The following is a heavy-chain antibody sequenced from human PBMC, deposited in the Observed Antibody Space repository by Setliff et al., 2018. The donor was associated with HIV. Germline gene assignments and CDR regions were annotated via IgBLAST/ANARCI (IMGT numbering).Heavy chain of an antibody. D-gene: IGHD3-10*01. CDR3: ARAMNHYGSGTFEYYYYMDV. CDR2: ISTTSSNK. J-gene: IGHJ6*03. Sequence: GGSLRLSCAASGFSFSDSHMTWIRQAPGKGLEWVSYISTTSSNKYYADSVKGRFTISRDNAKKSMYLQMNSLRGEDTAVYYCARAMNHYGSGTFEYYYYMDVWGKGTTVTAP. CDR1: GFSFSDSH. V-gene: IGHV3-11*03.